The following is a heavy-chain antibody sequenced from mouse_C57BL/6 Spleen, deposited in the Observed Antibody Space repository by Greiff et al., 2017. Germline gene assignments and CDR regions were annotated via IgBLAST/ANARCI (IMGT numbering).Heavy chain of an antibody. Sequence: QVQLQQPGAELVMPGASVKLSCTASGYTFTSYWMPWVKQRPGQGLEWIGEIDPSDSYTNYNQKFKGKSTLTVDKSSSTAYMQLSSLTSEDSAVYYWARSYDLRLFAYWGQGTLVTVSA. J-gene: IGHJ3*01. CDR3: ARSYDLRLFAY. CDR2: IDPSDSYT. D-gene: IGHD1-2*01. V-gene: IGHV1-69*01. CDR1: GYTFTSYW.